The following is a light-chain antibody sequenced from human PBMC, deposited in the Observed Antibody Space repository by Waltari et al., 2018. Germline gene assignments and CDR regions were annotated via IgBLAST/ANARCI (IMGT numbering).Light chain of an antibody. Sequence: EIVLTQSLATLSLSPGEQATLSCRASKSVGPYLAGYQQRPGQAPRLLIYDASNRATGIPARFRGSGSGTDFTFTISSLEAEDFAVYYCQQRSNWTPHTFGQGARLEIK. V-gene: IGKV3-11*01. CDR1: KSVGPY. J-gene: IGKJ2*01. CDR2: DAS. CDR3: QQRSNWTPHT.